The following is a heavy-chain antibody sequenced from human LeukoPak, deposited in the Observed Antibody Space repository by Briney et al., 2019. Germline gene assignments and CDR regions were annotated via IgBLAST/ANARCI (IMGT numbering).Heavy chain of an antibody. CDR3: ARMGSYNWNDLP. J-gene: IGHJ4*02. V-gene: IGHV4-31*03. D-gene: IGHD1-20*01. Sequence: PSETLSLTCTVSGGSISSGGYYWSWIRQHPGKGLEWIGYIYYSGSTYYNPSLKSRVTISVDTSKNQFSLKLSSVTAADTAVYYRARMGSYNWNDLPWGQGTLVTVSS. CDR1: GGSISSGGYY. CDR2: IYYSGST.